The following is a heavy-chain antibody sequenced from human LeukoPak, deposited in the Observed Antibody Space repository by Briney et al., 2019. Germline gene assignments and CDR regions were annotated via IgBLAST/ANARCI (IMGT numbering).Heavy chain of an antibody. CDR3: ARDPRSTSVPHYYYYYMDV. Sequence: GASVKVSCKASGYTFTSYGISWVRQAPGQGLEWMGWINPSSGGTNYAQKFQGRATMTRDTSITTAYMELSRLTSDDTAVYYCARDPRSTSVPHYYYYYMDVWGKGTTVTVSS. D-gene: IGHD2-2*01. CDR2: INPSSGGT. V-gene: IGHV1-2*02. J-gene: IGHJ6*03. CDR1: GYTFTSYG.